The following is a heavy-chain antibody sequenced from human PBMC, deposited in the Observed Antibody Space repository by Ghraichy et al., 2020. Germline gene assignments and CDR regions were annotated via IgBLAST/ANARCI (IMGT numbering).Heavy chain of an antibody. Sequence: GGSLRLSCAASGFTFSSYWMSWVRQAPGKGLEWVANIKQDGSEKCYVDSVKGRFTISRDNAKNSLYLQMNILRAEDTAVYYCARGGDIVVVVAATCDYWGQGTLVTVSS. V-gene: IGHV3-7*01. J-gene: IGHJ4*02. CDR1: GFTFSSYW. CDR2: IKQDGSEK. CDR3: ARGGDIVVVVAATCDY. D-gene: IGHD2-15*01.